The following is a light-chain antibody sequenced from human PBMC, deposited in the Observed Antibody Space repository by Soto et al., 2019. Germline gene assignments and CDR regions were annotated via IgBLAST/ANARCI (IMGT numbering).Light chain of an antibody. CDR2: GAS. Sequence: EIVMTQSPATLSVSPGERATLSCRASQSVGSNLAWYQQRPGQAPRLLIYGASTRATGVPARFSGSGSGTEFTLTISSLQSEDLGIYFCQQYNNWPPDRTFGQGTKVEIK. CDR1: QSVGSN. V-gene: IGKV3-15*01. J-gene: IGKJ1*01. CDR3: QQYNNWPPDRT.